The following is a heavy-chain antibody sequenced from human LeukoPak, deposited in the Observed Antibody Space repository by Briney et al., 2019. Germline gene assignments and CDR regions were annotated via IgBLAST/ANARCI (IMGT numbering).Heavy chain of an antibody. CDR2: ISYDGSKT. V-gene: IGHV3-30*04. J-gene: IGHJ5*01. Sequence: QPGRSLRLSCAASGFTFSSYAMQWVRQAPGKGLEWVAVISYDGSKTYHRDSVRGRFTISRDNAKNTLYLQMNSLRDEDTAMYYCAKVELGDYDILTGYPDSWGQGTLVTVSS. D-gene: IGHD3-9*01. CDR1: GFTFSSYA. CDR3: AKVELGDYDILTGYPDS.